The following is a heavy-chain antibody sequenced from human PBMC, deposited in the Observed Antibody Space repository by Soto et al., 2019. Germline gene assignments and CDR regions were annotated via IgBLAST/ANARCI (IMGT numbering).Heavy chain of an antibody. CDR3: ARDHRYDFWSGYYYGMDV. CDR2: IYYSGST. Sequence: LEILSLTCTVSGGSVSSGSCYWSWIRQPPGKGLEWIGYIYYSGSTNYNPSLKSRVTISVDTSKNQFSLKLSSVTAADTAVYYCARDHRYDFWSGYYYGMDVWGQGTTVTVSS. D-gene: IGHD3-3*01. V-gene: IGHV4-61*01. CDR1: GGSVSSGSCY. J-gene: IGHJ6*02.